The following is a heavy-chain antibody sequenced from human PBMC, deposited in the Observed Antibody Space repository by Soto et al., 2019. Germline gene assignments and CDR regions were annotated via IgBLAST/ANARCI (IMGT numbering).Heavy chain of an antibody. Sequence: GPLRLSCAASGFTFSSYAMHWVRQAPGKGLEWVAVISYDGSNKYYADSVKGRFTISRDNSKNTLYLQMNSLRAEDTAVYYCARGGGLIVGATGPLDYWGQGTLVTVSS. CDR2: ISYDGSNK. V-gene: IGHV3-30-3*01. D-gene: IGHD1-26*01. CDR1: GFTFSSYA. J-gene: IGHJ4*02. CDR3: ARGGGLIVGATGPLDY.